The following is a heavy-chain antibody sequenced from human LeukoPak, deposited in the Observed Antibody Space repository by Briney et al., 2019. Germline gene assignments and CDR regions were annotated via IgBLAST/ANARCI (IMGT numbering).Heavy chain of an antibody. J-gene: IGHJ3*02. Sequence: GGSLRLSCAASGFTFSSYEMNWVRQAPGKGLEWVSYISSSGSTIYYADSVKGRFTISRDNAKNSLYLQMNSLRAEDTAVYYCARGNMIVVAFDAFDIWGQGTMVTVSS. CDR3: ARGNMIVVAFDAFDI. V-gene: IGHV3-48*03. CDR2: ISSSGSTI. CDR1: GFTFSSYE. D-gene: IGHD3-22*01.